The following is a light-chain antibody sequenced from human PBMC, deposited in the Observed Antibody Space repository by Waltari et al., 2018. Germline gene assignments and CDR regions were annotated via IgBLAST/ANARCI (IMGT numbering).Light chain of an antibody. CDR1: SSAVGSHNL. V-gene: IGLV2-23*01. Sequence: QSALTQPASVSGSPGQSIPIPCTGTSSAVGSHNLVPLYQHHPGKAPKLMIYEDTKRPSGVSNRFSGSKSGNTASLTISGLQAEDEADYYCCSYAGGTASILLGGGTKLTVL. J-gene: IGLJ2*01. CDR3: CSYAGGTASIL. CDR2: EDT.